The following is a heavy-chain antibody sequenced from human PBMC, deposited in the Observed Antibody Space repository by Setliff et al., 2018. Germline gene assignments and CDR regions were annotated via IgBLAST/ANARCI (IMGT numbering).Heavy chain of an antibody. V-gene: IGHV4-30-2*03. D-gene: IGHD3-22*01. Sequence: KTSEILSLTCAVSGGSISSGDASWSWVRQPPGKGLEWIGSIYHSGSTYYNPSLKSRVTISVDTSKNQFSLKLSSVTAADTAVYYCARWRFITPQPLFDYWGQGTLVTVSS. CDR2: IYHSGST. CDR1: GGSISSGDAS. J-gene: IGHJ4*02. CDR3: ARWRFITPQPLFDY.